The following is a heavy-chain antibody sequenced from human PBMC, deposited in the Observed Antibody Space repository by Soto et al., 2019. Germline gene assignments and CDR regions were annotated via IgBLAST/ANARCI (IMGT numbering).Heavy chain of an antibody. CDR3: ARGKNDYGINWFDP. V-gene: IGHV1-3*01. J-gene: IGHJ5*02. CDR2: INAGNGNT. Sequence: GASVEVSCKASGYTFTNYSIHWVRQAPGQRLEWMGWINAGNGNTKYSQKFQGRVTITRDTSASTAYMELSSLRSEDTAVYYCARGKNDYGINWFDPWGQGTLVTVSS. D-gene: IGHD3-10*01. CDR1: GYTFTNYS.